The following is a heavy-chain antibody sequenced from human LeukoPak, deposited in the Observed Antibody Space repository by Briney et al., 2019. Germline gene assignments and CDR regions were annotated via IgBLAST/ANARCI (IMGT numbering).Heavy chain of an antibody. Sequence: GGSLRLSGAASGFMFSRSDIHWVRQAPGKGLEWVAVIWHDRSDTYGSNKYYADSVKGRFTISRDNSKNTVYLRMNSLRVEDTAVYYCAKDGNCGGDCYGWFDPWGQGALVTVSS. D-gene: IGHD2-21*02. V-gene: IGHV3-33*06. CDR1: GFMFSRSD. CDR2: IWHDRSDTYGSNK. J-gene: IGHJ5*02. CDR3: AKDGNCGGDCYGWFDP.